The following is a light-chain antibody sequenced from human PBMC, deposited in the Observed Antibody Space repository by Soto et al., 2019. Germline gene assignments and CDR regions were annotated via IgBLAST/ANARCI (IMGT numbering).Light chain of an antibody. CDR2: AAS. CDR3: QQSYITPYT. J-gene: IGKJ2*01. CDR1: QSISVH. V-gene: IGKV1-39*01. Sequence: DIQMTQSPSSLSASVRDTVTITCRESQSISVHLNWYQQKPGEVPKLLIYAASNLHSGVPSRFSGSGSETDFALTISSLQPEDFATYYCQQSYITPYTFGQGTRLEIK.